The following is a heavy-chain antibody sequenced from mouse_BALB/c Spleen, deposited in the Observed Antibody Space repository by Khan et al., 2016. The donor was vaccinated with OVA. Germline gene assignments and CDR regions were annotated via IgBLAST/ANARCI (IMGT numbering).Heavy chain of an antibody. J-gene: IGHJ3*01. V-gene: IGHV1-77*01. CDR2: IYPGSDNT. CDR1: GYIFTDYN. CDR3: TREWAAWFPY. Sequence: QVQLKQSGAELARPGASVKLSCKASGYIFTDYNINWMRQSTGQGLEWIGEIYPGSDNTSYNERFKGKATLTVDKSSSTAYMHLSSLTSEDSAVYFCTREWAAWFPYWGQGTLVTVSA.